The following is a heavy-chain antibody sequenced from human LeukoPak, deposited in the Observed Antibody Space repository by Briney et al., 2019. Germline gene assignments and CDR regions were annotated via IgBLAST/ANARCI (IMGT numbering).Heavy chain of an antibody. Sequence: SETLSLTCAVHGASFSGFFWSWIRQSPGKGLEFIGEISYEGSTNYKPSLNSRVTISVDTSKNQFSLKLSSVTAADTAVYYCAANRDGYKLPHYWGQGTLVTVSS. CDR2: ISYEGST. V-gene: IGHV4-34*01. D-gene: IGHD5-24*01. CDR1: GASFSGFF. CDR3: AANRDGYKLPHY. J-gene: IGHJ4*02.